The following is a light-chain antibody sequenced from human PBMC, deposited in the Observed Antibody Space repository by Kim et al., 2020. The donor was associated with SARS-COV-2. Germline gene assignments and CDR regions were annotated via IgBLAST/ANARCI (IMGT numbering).Light chain of an antibody. Sequence: SASVGDRVTITYRASQTISKFLNWYHHKPGKAPKLLIFAASSLQSGVPPRFSGSGSGTDFTLTIDNLQPEDFATYYCQQSYNAPYTFGQGTKLEI. V-gene: IGKV1-39*01. CDR1: QTISKF. CDR2: AAS. CDR3: QQSYNAPYT. J-gene: IGKJ2*01.